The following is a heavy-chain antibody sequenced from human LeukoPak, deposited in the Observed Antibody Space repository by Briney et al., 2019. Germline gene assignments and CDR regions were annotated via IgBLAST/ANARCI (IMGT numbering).Heavy chain of an antibody. D-gene: IGHD6-19*01. CDR2: IYPGDSDT. CDR1: GYSFTSYW. CDR3: ARLTTGYSSGWYVAY. Sequence: GESLKISCKASGYSFTSYWIGWVRQMPGKGLEWMGIIYPGDSDTRYSPSFQGQVTISADKSISTAYLQWSSLKASDTAMYYCARLTTGYSSGWYVAYWGQGTLVTVSS. V-gene: IGHV5-51*01. J-gene: IGHJ4*02.